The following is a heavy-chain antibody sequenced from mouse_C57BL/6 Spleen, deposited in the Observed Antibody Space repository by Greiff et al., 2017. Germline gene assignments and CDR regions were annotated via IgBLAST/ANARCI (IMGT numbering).Heavy chain of an antibody. Sequence: EVKLMESGGGLVKPGGSLKLSCAASGFTFSDYGMHWVRQAPEKGLEWVAYISSGSSTIYYADTVKGRFTIARDNSKNTLLLQMTSLRSEDTAMYYCARGYGNYLAWFAYWGQGTLVTVSA. CDR2: ISSGSSTI. CDR1: GFTFSDYG. V-gene: IGHV5-17*01. J-gene: IGHJ3*01. D-gene: IGHD2-10*02. CDR3: ARGYGNYLAWFAY.